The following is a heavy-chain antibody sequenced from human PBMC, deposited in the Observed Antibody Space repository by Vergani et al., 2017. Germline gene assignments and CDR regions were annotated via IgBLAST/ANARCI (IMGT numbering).Heavy chain of an antibody. D-gene: IGHD3-16*02. CDR1: GYTLTELS. CDR2: FDTEDGET. Sequence: QVQLVQSGAEVKKPGASVKVSCKVSGYTLTELSMHWVRQAPGKGLEWMGGFDTEDGETIYAQKFQGRVTMTKDTSKDTAYMELSSLRSEDTAVYYCATPIMITFGGVIVIEWGLSNWGQGTLVTVSS. V-gene: IGHV1-24*01. J-gene: IGHJ4*02. CDR3: ATPIMITFGGVIVIEWGLSN.